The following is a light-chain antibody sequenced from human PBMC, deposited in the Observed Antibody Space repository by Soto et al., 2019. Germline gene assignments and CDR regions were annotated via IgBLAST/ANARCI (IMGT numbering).Light chain of an antibody. CDR1: SSDVGSYNL. Sequence: QSVLTQPASVSGSPGQSITISCTGTSSDVGSYNLVSWYQQHPGKAPKLMICEDNQRPSGVSNRFSGSKSGNTASLTISGLQAEDEADYYCCSYAGGNTPVIFGGGTKVTVL. CDR3: CSYAGGNTPVI. J-gene: IGLJ2*01. V-gene: IGLV2-23*01. CDR2: EDN.